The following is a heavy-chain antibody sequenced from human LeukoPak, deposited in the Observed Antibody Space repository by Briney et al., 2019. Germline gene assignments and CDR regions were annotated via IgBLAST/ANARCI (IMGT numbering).Heavy chain of an antibody. D-gene: IGHD3-10*01. V-gene: IGHV3-15*01. J-gene: IGHJ4*02. CDR3: TRTYYYGSGSLDY. CDR1: GFTFSNAW. CDR2: IKSKTDGGTT. Sequence: GGSLRLSCAASGFTFSNAWMSWVRQAPGKGLEWVGRIKSKTDGGTTDYAAPVKGRFTISRDDSKNTLYLQMNSLKTEDTAIYYCTRTYYYGSGSLDYWGQGTLVTVSS.